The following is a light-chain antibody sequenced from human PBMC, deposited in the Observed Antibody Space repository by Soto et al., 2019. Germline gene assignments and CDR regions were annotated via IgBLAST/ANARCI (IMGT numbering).Light chain of an antibody. Sequence: DIVLTQSPGTLSLSPGQRATLSCRASQAVSSSFLAWYQQRPGQAPRLVIYGTSTTATGIPDRFSGSGSGTDFSLTISGLEPEDFAVYHWQHYCSSLTWTFGQGTKVDIK. V-gene: IGKV3-20*01. CDR1: QAVSSSF. J-gene: IGKJ1*01. CDR3: QHYCSSLTWT. CDR2: GTS.